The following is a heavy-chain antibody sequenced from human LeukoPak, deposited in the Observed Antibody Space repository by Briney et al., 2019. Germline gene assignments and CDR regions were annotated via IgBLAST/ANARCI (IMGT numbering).Heavy chain of an antibody. V-gene: IGHV4-34*01. J-gene: IGHJ6*02. D-gene: IGHD6-19*01. CDR2: INHSVNT. CDR1: GGSFSDYY. Sequence: SSETLSLTCTVYGGSFSDYYWTWIRQPPGKGLEWIGEINHSVNTKYNPSLKSRVTISVDTSKNQFSLKLSSVTAADTAVYYCARGKGDTSGYYYYGMDVWGQGTTVTVSS. CDR3: ARGKGDTSGYYYYGMDV.